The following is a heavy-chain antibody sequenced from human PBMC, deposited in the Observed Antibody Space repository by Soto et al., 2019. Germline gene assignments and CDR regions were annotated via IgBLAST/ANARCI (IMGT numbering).Heavy chain of an antibody. Sequence: PGGSLRLSCAASGFSFSSYAMHWVRQAPGKGLEWVAVISYDGSNKYYADSVKGRFTISRDNSKNTLYLQMNSLRAEDTAVYYCARDRGSGGGSYYYGMDVWGQGTTVTVS. CDR3: ARDRGSGGGSYYYGMDV. J-gene: IGHJ6*02. V-gene: IGHV3-30-3*01. CDR1: GFSFSSYA. D-gene: IGHD6-19*01. CDR2: ISYDGSNK.